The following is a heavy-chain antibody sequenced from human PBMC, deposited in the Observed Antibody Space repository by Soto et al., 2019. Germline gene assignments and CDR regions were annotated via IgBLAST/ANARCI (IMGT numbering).Heavy chain of an antibody. V-gene: IGHV1-18*04. CDR2: ISAYNGNT. CDR3: ARIGTVGTGVLGYYYGMDV. Sequence: GASVKVSCKASGYTFTSYWISWVRQAPGQGLAWMGWISAYNGNTNYAQKLQGRVTMTTDTYTSTAYMELRSLRSDDTAVYYRARIGTVGTGVLGYYYGMDVRGQGTTVTVSS. CDR1: GYTFTSYW. J-gene: IGHJ6*02. D-gene: IGHD2-8*02.